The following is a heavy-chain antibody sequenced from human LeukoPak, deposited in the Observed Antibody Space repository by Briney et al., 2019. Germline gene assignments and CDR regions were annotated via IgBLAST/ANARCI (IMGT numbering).Heavy chain of an antibody. Sequence: PGGSLRLSCAASGFTFSSYAMHWVRQAPGKGLEWVAVISYDGSNKYYADSVKGRFTISRDNSKNTLYLQMNSLRAEDTAVYYCARGDIVATTRRTSYYYYGMDVWGQGTTVTVSS. CDR3: ARGDIVATTRRTSYYYYGMDV. V-gene: IGHV3-30-3*01. CDR1: GFTFSSYA. D-gene: IGHD5-12*01. J-gene: IGHJ6*02. CDR2: ISYDGSNK.